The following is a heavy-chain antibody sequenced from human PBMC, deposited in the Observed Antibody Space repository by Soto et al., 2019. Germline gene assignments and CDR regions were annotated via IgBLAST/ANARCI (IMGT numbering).Heavy chain of an antibody. CDR2: ISGSGGST. CDR3: AKDPAPTYYYYMDV. CDR1: GFTFSSYA. D-gene: IGHD2-2*01. J-gene: IGHJ6*03. V-gene: IGHV3-23*01. Sequence: EVQLLESGGGLVQPGGSLRLSCAASGFTFSSYAMSWVRQAPGKGLEWVSAISGSGGSTYYADSVKGRFTISRDNSKNTLYLQMNSLRAEDTVVYYCAKDPAPTYYYYMDVWGKGTTVTVSS.